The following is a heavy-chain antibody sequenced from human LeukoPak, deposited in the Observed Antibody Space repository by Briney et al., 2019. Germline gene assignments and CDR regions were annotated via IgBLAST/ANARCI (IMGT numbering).Heavy chain of an antibody. CDR1: GYTFTGYY. V-gene: IGHV1-2*06. CDR3: ARGPRYCSGDGSFCALDY. J-gene: IGHJ4*02. CDR2: VDPNSGGT. Sequence: ASVKVSCKTSGYTFTGYYMHWVRQAPGQGLEWMGRVDPNSGGTKCAQKFQDRVTMTRDTSITTAYMELSRLRSDDTAVYYCARGPRYCSGDGSFCALDYWGQGTLVTVSS. D-gene: IGHD2-15*01.